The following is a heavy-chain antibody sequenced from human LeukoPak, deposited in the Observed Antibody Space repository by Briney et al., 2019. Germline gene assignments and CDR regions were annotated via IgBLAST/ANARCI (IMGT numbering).Heavy chain of an antibody. D-gene: IGHD5-12*01. J-gene: IGHJ6*03. CDR1: GYTFTSYG. V-gene: IGHV1-18*01. CDR3: ARGAGGGRPTKTATTRDYYYYYYMDV. CDR2: ISAYNGNT. Sequence: ASVKVSCKASGYTFTSYGISWVRQAPGQGLEWMGWISAYNGNTNYAQKLQGRVTMTTDTSTSTAYMELRSLRSEDTAVYYCARGAGGGRPTKTATTRDYYYYYYMDVWGKGTTVTVSS.